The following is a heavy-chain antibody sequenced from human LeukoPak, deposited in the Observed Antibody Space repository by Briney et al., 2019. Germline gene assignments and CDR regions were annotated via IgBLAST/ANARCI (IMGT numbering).Heavy chain of an antibody. J-gene: IGHJ4*02. CDR2: ISSSGSTK. Sequence: GGSLRLSCAASGFTFSSYEMNWVRQAPGKGLEWVSYISSSGSTKYYADSVKGRFTISRDNAKNSLYLQMNSLRAEDTAVYYCARVGLIQLWLREGYYFDYWGQGTLVTVSS. V-gene: IGHV3-48*03. CDR1: GFTFSSYE. CDR3: ARVGLIQLWLREGYYFDY. D-gene: IGHD5-18*01.